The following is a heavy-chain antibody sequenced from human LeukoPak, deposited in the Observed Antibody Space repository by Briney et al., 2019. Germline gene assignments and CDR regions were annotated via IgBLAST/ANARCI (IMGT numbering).Heavy chain of an antibody. J-gene: IGHJ5*02. CDR1: GSSFTSYW. D-gene: IGHD2-2*01. Sequence: GESLKISCQGSGSSFTSYWIGWVRQLPGKGLEWMGIIYPGNSDTRYSTSFQGQVTISADKSISTAYLQRSSLKASDTAMYYCARASDIVVVPAAMIWFDPWGQGTLVTVSS. CDR3: ARASDIVVVPAAMIWFDP. V-gene: IGHV5-51*01. CDR2: IYPGNSDT.